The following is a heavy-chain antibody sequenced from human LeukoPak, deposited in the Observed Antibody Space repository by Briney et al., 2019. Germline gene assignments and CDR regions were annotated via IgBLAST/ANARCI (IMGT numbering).Heavy chain of an antibody. CDR3: AREGSSSWYKYFQH. CDR1: GGSISSSNW. D-gene: IGHD6-13*01. Sequence: PSGTLSLTCAVSGGSISSSNWWSWVRQPPGKGLEWMGEIYHSGSTNYNPSLKSRVTISVDKSKNQFSLKLSSVTAADTAVYYCAREGSSSWYKYFQHWGQGTLVTVSS. V-gene: IGHV4-4*02. J-gene: IGHJ1*01. CDR2: IYHSGST.